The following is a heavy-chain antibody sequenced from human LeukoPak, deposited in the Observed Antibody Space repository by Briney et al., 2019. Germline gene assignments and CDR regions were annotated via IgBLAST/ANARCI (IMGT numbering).Heavy chain of an antibody. D-gene: IGHD3-22*01. V-gene: IGHV3-7*01. CDR3: ARGSTYYGSSGQVPFDY. Sequence: GGSLRLSCAASGFIFSSSWMIWVRQAPGKGLEWVANIDQPGSQHYSVESVRGRFTISRDNAKNSLFLQLNSLRVEDTAVYYCARGSTYYGSSGQVPFDYWGQGTLVTVSS. CDR1: GFIFSSSW. CDR2: IDQPGSQH. J-gene: IGHJ4*02.